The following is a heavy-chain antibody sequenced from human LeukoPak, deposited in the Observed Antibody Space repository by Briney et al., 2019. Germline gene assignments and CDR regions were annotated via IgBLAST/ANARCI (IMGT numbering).Heavy chain of an antibody. CDR2: IYYSGST. V-gene: IGHV4-30-4*01. D-gene: IGHD3-10*01. J-gene: IGHJ4*02. CDR1: GGSISSGDYY. CDR3: ARAPRITMVRGAIDY. Sequence: SETLSLTCTVSGGSISSGDYYWSWIRQPPGKGLEWIGYIYYSGSTYYNPSLKSRVTISVDTSKNQFSLKLSSVTAADTAVYYCARAPRITMVRGAIDYWGQGTLVTVSS.